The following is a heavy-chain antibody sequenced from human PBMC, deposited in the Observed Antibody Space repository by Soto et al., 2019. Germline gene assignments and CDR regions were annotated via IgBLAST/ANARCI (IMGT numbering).Heavy chain of an antibody. CDR3: ARATSGTFDALDM. Sequence: QVQLVESGGGVVQPGRSLRLSCAASGFTFGIYGMHWVRQAPGKGLEWVAVIWYDGSIKYHADSVKGRFTITRDNSKNTVYLQMNNLRDEDTAVYYCARATSGTFDALDMWGQGTMVTVSS. J-gene: IGHJ3*02. CDR2: IWYDGSIK. CDR1: GFTFGIYG. V-gene: IGHV3-33*01. D-gene: IGHD1-26*01.